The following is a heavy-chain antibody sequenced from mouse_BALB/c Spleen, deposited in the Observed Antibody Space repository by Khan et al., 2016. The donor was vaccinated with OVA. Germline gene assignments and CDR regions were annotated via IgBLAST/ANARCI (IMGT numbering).Heavy chain of an antibody. D-gene: IGHD2-1*01. CDR3: TDGNYVVCFAY. J-gene: IGHJ3*01. Sequence: VQLQQSGTVLARPGASVKMSCKASGYSFTSYWMHWVKQRPGQGLEWIGAIYPGNSDTSYNQKFKGKAKLTAVTSASTAYMELSSLTNEDSAVYCCTDGNYVVCFAYWGQGTLVTVSA. CDR2: IYPGNSDT. V-gene: IGHV1-5*01. CDR1: GYSFTSYW.